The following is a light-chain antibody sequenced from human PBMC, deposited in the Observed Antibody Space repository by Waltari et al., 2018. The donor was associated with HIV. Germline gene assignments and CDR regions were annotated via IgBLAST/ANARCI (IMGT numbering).Light chain of an antibody. J-gene: IGLJ2*01. CDR1: SSAVGGYNY. V-gene: IGLV2-14*01. Sequence: QSALTQPASVSGSPGQSITISCTGTSSAVGGYNYVSWYQQYAGTAPKLMIYDVSNRPSGVSNRFSGSKSGNTASLTISGLQAEDEADYYCSSYTSSSTLVFGGGTKLTVL. CDR2: DVS. CDR3: SSYTSSSTLV.